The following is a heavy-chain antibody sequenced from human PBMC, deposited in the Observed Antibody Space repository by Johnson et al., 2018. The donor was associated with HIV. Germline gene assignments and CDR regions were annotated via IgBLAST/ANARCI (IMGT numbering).Heavy chain of an antibody. J-gene: IGHJ3*02. CDR2: ISWNSGSI. CDR3: ARDSTPWGGDYVGYAFDI. CDR1: GFTFSSYA. Sequence: VQLVESGGGVVQPGRSLRLSCAASGFTFSSYAMHWVRQAPGKGLEWVSGISWNSGSIGYADSVKGRFTISRDNSKNTLYLQMNSLRAEDTAVYYCARDSTPWGGDYVGYAFDIWGRGTMVTVSS. D-gene: IGHD4-17*01. V-gene: IGHV3-9*01.